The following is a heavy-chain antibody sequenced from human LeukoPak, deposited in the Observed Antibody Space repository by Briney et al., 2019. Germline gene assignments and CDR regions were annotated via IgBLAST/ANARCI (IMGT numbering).Heavy chain of an antibody. CDR2: IYPGDSDT. CDR1: GYTFINYW. V-gene: IGHV5-51*01. D-gene: IGHD4-17*01. J-gene: IGHJ6*02. Sequence: GASLQISCKGSGYTFINYWNGWVRQMPGEGLQWMGIIYPGDSDTRYSPSFQGQVTISADKSISTAYLQWSSLKASDAAIYYCARWDYGDYSYYYGMDVWGQATTVTVSS. CDR3: ARWDYGDYSYYYGMDV.